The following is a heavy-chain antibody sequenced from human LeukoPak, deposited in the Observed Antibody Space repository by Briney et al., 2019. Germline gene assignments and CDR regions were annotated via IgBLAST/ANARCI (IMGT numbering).Heavy chain of an antibody. J-gene: IGHJ4*02. CDR2: IYYSGST. Sequence: SETLSLTCTVSGGSISSYYWSWNRQPPGKGLEWIGYIYYSGSTNYNPSLKSRVTISVDTSKNQFSLKLSSVTAADTAVYYCARGLDGDYFDYWGQGTLVTVSS. CDR3: ARGLDGDYFDY. D-gene: IGHD4-17*01. V-gene: IGHV4-59*08. CDR1: GGSISSYY.